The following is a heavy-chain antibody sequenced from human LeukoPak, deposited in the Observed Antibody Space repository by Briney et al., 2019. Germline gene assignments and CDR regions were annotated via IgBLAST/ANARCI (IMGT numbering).Heavy chain of an antibody. Sequence: GGSLRLSCAASGFTFNNYAMSWVRQFPGKGLEWVSAISGSGGSTYCADSVKGRFTISRDNSKNTLYLQMNSLKTEDTAVYYCTTDLTISTAMAYSMGAVVDYWGQGTLVTVSS. J-gene: IGHJ4*02. CDR2: ISGSGGST. V-gene: IGHV3-23*01. CDR1: GFTFNNYA. CDR3: TTDLTISTAMAYSMGAVVDY. D-gene: IGHD5-18*01.